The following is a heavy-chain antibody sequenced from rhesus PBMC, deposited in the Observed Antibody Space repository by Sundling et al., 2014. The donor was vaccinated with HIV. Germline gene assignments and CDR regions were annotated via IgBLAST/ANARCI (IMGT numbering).Heavy chain of an antibody. CDR2: INGNSGTT. J-gene: IGHJ6*01. D-gene: IGHD3-28*01. V-gene: IGHV4-80*01. CDR1: GASINSYL. Sequence: QVQLQESGPGLVKPSETLSLTCSVSGASINSYLWNWIRQPPGKGLEWIGEINGNSGTTNYNPSLESRVTISRDTSKNQFSLKLSSVTAADTAVYYCAMGGTYYSDSGRLDYWGQGVVVTVSS. CDR3: AMGGTYYSDSGRLDY.